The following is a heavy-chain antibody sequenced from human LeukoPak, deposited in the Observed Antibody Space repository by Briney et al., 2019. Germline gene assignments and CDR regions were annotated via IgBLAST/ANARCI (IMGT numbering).Heavy chain of an antibody. V-gene: IGHV4-4*08. CDR2: IYTSGST. Sequence: NPSETLSLTCAVYGGSFSGYYWSWIRQPPGKGLEWIGRIYTSGSTNYNPSLKSRVTISVDTSKNQFSLKLSSVTAADTAVYYCARESIITMVRGVIKASYNWFDPWGQGTLVTVSS. D-gene: IGHD3-10*01. J-gene: IGHJ5*02. CDR1: GGSFSGYY. CDR3: ARESIITMVRGVIKASYNWFDP.